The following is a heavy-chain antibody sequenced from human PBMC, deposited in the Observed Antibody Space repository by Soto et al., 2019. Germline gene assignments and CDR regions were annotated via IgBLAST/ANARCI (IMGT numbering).Heavy chain of an antibody. J-gene: IGHJ1*01. Sequence: GGSLRLSCAASGFSFSSYGMHWVRQAPGKGLEWVAVIWYDGSNKYYADSVKGRFTISRDNSKNTLYLQMNSLRAEETAVYYCAGDDQYYYDSSGYYAEYFQHWGQGTLVTVSS. V-gene: IGHV3-33*01. CDR1: GFSFSSYG. CDR2: IWYDGSNK. CDR3: AGDDQYYYDSSGYYAEYFQH. D-gene: IGHD3-22*01.